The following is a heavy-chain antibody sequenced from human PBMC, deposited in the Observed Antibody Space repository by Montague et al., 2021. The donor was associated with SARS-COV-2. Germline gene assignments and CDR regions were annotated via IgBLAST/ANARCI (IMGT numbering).Heavy chain of an antibody. Sequence: SETLSLTCSFSGGSISTGSYYWGWIRQSPRKGLEWIGSIYYSGDTYYKPSLKSRVTISVDTSKNQFSLRLSSVTAADTAVYYCVRGGDYTDYGRVDYWGQGTLVIVSS. CDR3: VRGGDYTDYGRVDY. J-gene: IGHJ4*02. CDR1: GGSISTGSYY. D-gene: IGHD4-11*01. CDR2: IYYSGDT. V-gene: IGHV4-39*01.